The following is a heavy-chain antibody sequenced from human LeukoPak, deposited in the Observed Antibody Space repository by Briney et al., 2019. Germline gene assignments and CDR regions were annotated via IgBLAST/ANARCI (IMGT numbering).Heavy chain of an antibody. CDR1: GGSISSYY. D-gene: IGHD6-6*01. CDR2: IYYSGST. J-gene: IGHJ4*02. Sequence: PSETLSLTFTVSGGSISSYYWSWIRQPPGKGLEWIGYIYYSGSTNYNPSLKSRVTISVDTSKNQFSLKLSSVTAADTAVYYCARSIQYSRYFDYWGQGTLVTVSS. V-gene: IGHV4-59*01. CDR3: ARSIQYSRYFDY.